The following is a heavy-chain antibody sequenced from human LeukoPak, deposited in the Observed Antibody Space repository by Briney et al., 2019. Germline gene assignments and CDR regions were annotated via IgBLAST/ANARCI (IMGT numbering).Heavy chain of an antibody. CDR2: IIPTLDTV. CDR1: GDTFSTYG. V-gene: IGHV1-69*04. Sequence: RASVTVSCKVSGDTFSTYGISWVRQAPGQGLEWMGRIIPTLDTVKSAQKFRGRLTISADKSSNTAYMELSSLRSDDTAMYFCARWRLSGDALTTYHYKTVIDNYFDPWGQGTLVTVSS. J-gene: IGHJ5*02. D-gene: IGHD3-16*02. CDR3: ARWRLSGDALTTYHYKTVIDNYFDP.